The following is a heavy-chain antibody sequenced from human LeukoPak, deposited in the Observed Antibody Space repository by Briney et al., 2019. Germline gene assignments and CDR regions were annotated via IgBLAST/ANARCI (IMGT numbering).Heavy chain of an antibody. CDR2: INPNSGGT. V-gene: IGHV1-2*06. CDR3: AREEYCGGDCINY. J-gene: IGHJ4*02. Sequence: ASVKVSCKASGYTFTGYYMHWVRQAPGQGLEWMGRINPNSGGTNYAQTFQGRVTMTRDTSISTAYMELSRLRSDDTAVYYCAREEYCGGDCINYWGQGTLVTVSS. CDR1: GYTFTGYY. D-gene: IGHD2-21*02.